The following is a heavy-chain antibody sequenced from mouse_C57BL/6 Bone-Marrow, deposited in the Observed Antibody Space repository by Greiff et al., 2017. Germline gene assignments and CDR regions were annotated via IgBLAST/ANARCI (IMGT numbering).Heavy chain of an antibody. Sequence: VQLQESGPELARPWASVKISCQAFYTFSRRVHFAIRDTTYWMQWVKQSSGQGLEWFGAMYPGNGDTSYNQMFKGKATLTADKASSTAYMQLSSLTAEDSAVYYCAFNWAEDFDYWGQGTTLTVSS. CDR3: AEDSAVYYCAFNWAEDFDY. J-gene: IGHJ2*01. CDR1: YTFSRRVH. CDR2: GQGLEWFG. D-gene: IGHD4-1*02. V-gene: IGHV1-87*01.